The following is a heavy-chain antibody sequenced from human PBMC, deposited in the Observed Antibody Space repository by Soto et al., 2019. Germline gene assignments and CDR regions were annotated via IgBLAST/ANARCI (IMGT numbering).Heavy chain of an antibody. D-gene: IGHD3-22*01. J-gene: IGHJ3*02. Sequence: EEQLVESGGGLVQPGGSLRLSCAASGFTFSTFWMHWVRQAPGKGLVWVSRIKTDGTTTNYADSVQGRFTISRDNARNTLYLQMDSLRADDTAVYYCARGARRAADSSPYRSFDIWGQGTMVTVSS. CDR1: GFTFSTFW. CDR3: ARGARRAADSSPYRSFDI. CDR2: IKTDGTTT. V-gene: IGHV3-74*01.